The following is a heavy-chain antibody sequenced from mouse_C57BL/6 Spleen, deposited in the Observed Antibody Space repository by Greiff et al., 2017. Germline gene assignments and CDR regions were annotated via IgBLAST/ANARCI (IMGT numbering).Heavy chain of an antibody. V-gene: IGHV1-53*01. CDR2: INPSNGCT. CDR1: GYTFTSYL. D-gene: IGHD1-1*01. J-gene: IGHJ4*01. CDR3: ARSEWGYGSSLYYAMDY. Sequence: QVQLQQPGTELVKPGASVKLSCKASGYTFTSYLMHWVKQRPGQGLELIGNINPSNGCTNYNKKFKSKATLTVDKSSSTAYMQLSSLTSEDSAVYYCARSEWGYGSSLYYAMDYWGQGTSVTVSS.